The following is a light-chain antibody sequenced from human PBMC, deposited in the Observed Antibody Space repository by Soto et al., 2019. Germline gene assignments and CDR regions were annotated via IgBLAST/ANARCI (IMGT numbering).Light chain of an antibody. J-gene: IGKJ2*01. V-gene: IGKV1-5*01. CDR3: EQYNSF. Sequence: DMQMTQSPSTLSASVGDRVTITCRASQNINRWLAWYQQRPGKAPKLLMYDASTLESGVPSRFSGSGSGTEFTLTISSLQPADSATYYSEQYNSFFGQGTKLEIK. CDR1: QNINRW. CDR2: DAS.